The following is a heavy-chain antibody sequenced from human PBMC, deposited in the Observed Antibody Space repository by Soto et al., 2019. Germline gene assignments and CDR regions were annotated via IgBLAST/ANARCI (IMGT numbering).Heavy chain of an antibody. D-gene: IGHD6-19*01. J-gene: IGHJ5*02. Sequence: ASVKVSCKASGGTFSSYTISWVRQAPGQGLEWMGRIIPILGIANYAQKFQGRVTITADKSTSTAYMELSSLRSEDTAVYYCARGQKGRLALNASVEFDPWGQGTLVTVSS. CDR1: GGTFSSYT. V-gene: IGHV1-69*02. CDR2: IIPILGIA. CDR3: ARGQKGRLALNASVEFDP.